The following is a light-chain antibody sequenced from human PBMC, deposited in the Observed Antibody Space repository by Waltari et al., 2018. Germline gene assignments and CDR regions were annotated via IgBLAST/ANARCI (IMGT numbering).Light chain of an antibody. V-gene: IGLV1-44*01. Sequence: QSVLTQPPSASGTPGQRVTISCSGSASNIGGNLVNWYHPFPGKAPKLLIYRSDLRPDGVPDRVSGSNSGTSASLAISGLQSEDEADYFCASWDDSLNGHWVFGGGTKVTVL. CDR1: ASNIGGNL. CDR3: ASWDDSLNGHWV. CDR2: RSD. J-gene: IGLJ3*02.